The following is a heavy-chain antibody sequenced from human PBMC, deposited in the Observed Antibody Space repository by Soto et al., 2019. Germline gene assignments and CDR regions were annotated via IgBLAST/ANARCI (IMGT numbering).Heavy chain of an antibody. CDR2: INNDGSTT. CDR1: GFTFNSYW. CDR3: VRGVIAANCFDY. J-gene: IGHJ4*02. D-gene: IGHD2-15*01. V-gene: IGHV3-74*01. Sequence: EVQLAESGGCLVQPGGSLRLSCAASGFTFNSYWMHWVRQVPGKGLVWVSRINNDGSTTNYADSVKGRFTISRDNARNTVYLQMNSLRADDTAVYYCVRGVIAANCFDYWGQGTLVTVSS.